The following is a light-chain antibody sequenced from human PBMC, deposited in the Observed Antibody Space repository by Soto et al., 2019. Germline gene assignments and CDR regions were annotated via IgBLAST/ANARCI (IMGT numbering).Light chain of an antibody. CDR1: QGINTY. V-gene: IGKV1-9*01. CDR2: DAS. J-gene: IGKJ4*01. Sequence: DIQLTQSPSFLSASVGDRVTITCRASQGINTYLAWYQQKPGKAPKVLIYDASKLRSGVPSRFSGSGSGTEFTLTISSLQPEDFATYFCQQLNTYSSFGGGTKVEIK. CDR3: QQLNTYSS.